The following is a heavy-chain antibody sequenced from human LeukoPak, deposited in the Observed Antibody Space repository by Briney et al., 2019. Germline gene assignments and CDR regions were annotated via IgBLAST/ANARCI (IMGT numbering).Heavy chain of an antibody. Sequence: PGGSLRLSCAASGFTFSSYGMGWVRQAPGKGLEWVSDISGSGIRRDYADSVKGRFTISRDNSKNTLYLQMNSLRAEDTAVYYCAPNRGVDAFDIWGQGTMVTVSS. CDR1: GFTFSSYG. CDR3: APNRGVDAFDI. CDR2: ISGSGIRR. V-gene: IGHV3-23*01. J-gene: IGHJ3*02. D-gene: IGHD3-10*01.